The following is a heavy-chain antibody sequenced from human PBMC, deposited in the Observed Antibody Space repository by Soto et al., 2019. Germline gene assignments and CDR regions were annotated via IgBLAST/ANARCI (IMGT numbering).Heavy chain of an antibody. CDR2: IWYDGSNK. V-gene: IGHV3-33*01. D-gene: IGHD2-2*01. CDR3: ARDWSVVPAEIDY. J-gene: IGHJ4*02. Sequence: GGSLRLSCAASGFTFSSYGMHWVRQAPGKGLEWVAVIWYDGSNKYYADSVKGRFTISRDKSKNTLYLQMNSLRAEDTAVYYCARDWSVVPAEIDYWGQGTLVTVSS. CDR1: GFTFSSYG.